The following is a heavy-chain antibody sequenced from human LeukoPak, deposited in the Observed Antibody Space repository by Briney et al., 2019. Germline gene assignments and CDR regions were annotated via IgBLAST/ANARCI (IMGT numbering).Heavy chain of an antibody. V-gene: IGHV3-13*01. CDR1: GFTFSSYD. J-gene: IGHJ4*02. CDR3: ARVNYDSSGYYLDY. D-gene: IGHD3-22*01. Sequence: GGSLRLSCAASGFTFSSYDMHWVRQATGKGLEWVSAIGTAGDTYYPGSVKGRFTISRENAKNSLYLQMNSQRAGDTAVYYCARVNYDSSGYYLDYWGQGTLVTVSS. CDR2: IGTAGDT.